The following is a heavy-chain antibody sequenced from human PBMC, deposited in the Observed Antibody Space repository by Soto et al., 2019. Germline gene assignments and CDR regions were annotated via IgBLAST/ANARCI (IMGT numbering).Heavy chain of an antibody. CDR2: ISSSSSYI. D-gene: IGHD4-17*01. J-gene: IGHJ6*03. V-gene: IGHV3-21*01. Sequence: GGSLRLSCAASGFTFSSYSMNWVRQAPGKGLEWVSSISSSSSYIYYADSVKGRFTISRDNAKNSLYLQMNSLRAEDTAVYYCARDHYGDPAYYMDVWGKGTTVTVSS. CDR1: GFTFSSYS. CDR3: ARDHYGDPAYYMDV.